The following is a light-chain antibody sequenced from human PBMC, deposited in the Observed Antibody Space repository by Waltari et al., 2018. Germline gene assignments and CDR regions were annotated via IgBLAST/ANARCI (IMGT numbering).Light chain of an antibody. J-gene: IGKJ1*01. V-gene: IGKV3-20*01. Sequence: EIVLTQSPGTLSLSPGGRATLSCRAIQSISRFLAWYQQKPGRAPRLLIYAASTRATGIPDRFSGSGSGTDFSLTISGLEPEDFAVYYCQHHLRLPATFGQGTKVEIK. CDR1: QSISRF. CDR3: QHHLRLPAT. CDR2: AAS.